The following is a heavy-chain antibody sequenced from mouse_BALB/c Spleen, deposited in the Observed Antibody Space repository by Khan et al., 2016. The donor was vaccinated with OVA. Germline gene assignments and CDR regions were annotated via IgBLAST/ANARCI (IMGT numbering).Heavy chain of an antibody. J-gene: IGHJ1*01. CDR2: INTYTGEP. D-gene: IGHD2-1*01. CDR3: ARVGNYWYFDV. CDR1: GYTFTNYG. V-gene: IGHV9-3-1*01. Sequence: QIQLVQSGPELKKPGETVKISCKAPGYTFTNYGMTWVKQAPGKGLKWMGWINTYTGEPTYADDFKGRFAFSLETSATTASLQINNLKNEDTATXFCARVGNYWYFDVWGAGTTVTVSS.